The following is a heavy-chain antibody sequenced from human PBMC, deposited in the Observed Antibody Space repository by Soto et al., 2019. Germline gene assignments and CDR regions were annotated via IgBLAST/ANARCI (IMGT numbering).Heavy chain of an antibody. CDR2: ISGNGGDT. J-gene: IGHJ4*02. V-gene: IGHV3-74*01. CDR1: GCMFRSYW. Sequence: GGLLRLSCAACGCMFRSYWMHWVRQAPGKGLVWVSHISGNGGDTSYADSVKGRFTISGDNSKNTLYLQMNSLRAEDPSVYYCAYSSTPFDYWGQGTLVTVSS. D-gene: IGHD6-13*01. CDR3: AYSSTPFDY.